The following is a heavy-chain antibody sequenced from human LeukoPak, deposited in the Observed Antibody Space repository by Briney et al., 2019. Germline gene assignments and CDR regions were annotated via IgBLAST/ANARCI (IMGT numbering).Heavy chain of an antibody. CDR1: GGSFSGYY. J-gene: IGHJ1*01. Sequence: TSETLSLTCAVYGGSFSGYYWSWIRQPPGKGLEWIGEISHSGSTNYNPSLKSRVTISVDTSKNQFSLKLSSVTAADTAVYYCARTGGPGYDILTGYYPAEYFQHWGQGTLVTVSS. CDR2: ISHSGST. D-gene: IGHD3-9*01. CDR3: ARTGGPGYDILTGYYPAEYFQH. V-gene: IGHV4-34*01.